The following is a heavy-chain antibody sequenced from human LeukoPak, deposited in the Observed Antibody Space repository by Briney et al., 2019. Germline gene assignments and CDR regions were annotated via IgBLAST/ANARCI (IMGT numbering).Heavy chain of an antibody. Sequence: PGRSLRLSCAASGFTVSSNYMSWVRQAPGKGLEWVAVISYDETNKYYTESVKGRFTISRDQSKNTLYLQMNSLRVEDTAVYYCTQDVSNVYRRVHFDYWGRGILVPVS. CDR2: ISYDETNK. D-gene: IGHD1-26*01. V-gene: IGHV3-30*18. J-gene: IGHJ4*02. CDR3: TQDVSNVYRRVHFDY. CDR1: GFTVSSNY.